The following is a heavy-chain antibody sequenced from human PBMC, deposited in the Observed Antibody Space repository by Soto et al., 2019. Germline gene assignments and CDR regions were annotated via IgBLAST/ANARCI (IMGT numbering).Heavy chain of an antibody. V-gene: IGHV1-8*01. CDR1: GYTFTSYD. CDR3: GRERWGGGGNWFDP. CDR2: MNPNSGNT. Sequence: QVQLVQSGAEVKKPGASVKVSCKASGYTFTSYDINWVRQATGQGLEWMGWMNPNSGNTAYAQKFQGRVTMTGNTSISTAYMGLGSLKSEDTAVFFCGRERWGGGGNWFDPWGQGTLVTVSS. J-gene: IGHJ5*02. D-gene: IGHD3-16*01.